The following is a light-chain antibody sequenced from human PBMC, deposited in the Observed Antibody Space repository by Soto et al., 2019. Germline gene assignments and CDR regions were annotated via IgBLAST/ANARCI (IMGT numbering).Light chain of an antibody. Sequence: DIQMTQSPSTLSASVGDRVTITCRASQSIGSWLAWYQQRPGKAPNLLIYDASSLESGVPSRFSGSRSGTEFTLTINSLQPDDFATYFCQQYKTSLYSFGQGTK. J-gene: IGKJ2*01. CDR1: QSIGSW. CDR2: DAS. V-gene: IGKV1-5*01. CDR3: QQYKTSLYS.